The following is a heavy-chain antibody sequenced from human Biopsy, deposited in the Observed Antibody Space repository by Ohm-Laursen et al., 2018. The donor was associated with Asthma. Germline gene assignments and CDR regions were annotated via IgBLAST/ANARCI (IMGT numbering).Heavy chain of an antibody. Sequence: ASVKASCKASGYTFINYAIHWVRQAPGQRLEWMGWINAGNGNTKYSQKFQGRVTITRDTSASTAYMDLSSLRSEDTAVYYCARTYYDVFDIWGQGTMVTVSS. V-gene: IGHV1-3*01. CDR3: ARTYYDVFDI. CDR2: INAGNGNT. CDR1: GYTFINYA. D-gene: IGHD3-10*01. J-gene: IGHJ3*02.